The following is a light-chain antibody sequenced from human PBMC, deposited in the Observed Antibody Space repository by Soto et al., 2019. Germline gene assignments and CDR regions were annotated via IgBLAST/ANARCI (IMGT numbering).Light chain of an antibody. CDR2: SNI. J-gene: IGLJ1*01. V-gene: IGLV1-44*01. CDR3: AAWDDSLNGFYV. Sequence: QSVLTQPPSASGTPGQRVTISCSGSSSNIGTYTVNWYQQLPGTAPKLLMYSNIQRPSGVPDRFSGSKSGTSASLTISGLQSGDEADYYCAAWDDSLNGFYVFGTGTKLTVL. CDR1: SSNIGTYT.